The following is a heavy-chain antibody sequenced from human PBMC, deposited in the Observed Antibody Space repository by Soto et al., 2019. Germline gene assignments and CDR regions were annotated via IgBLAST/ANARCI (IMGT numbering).Heavy chain of an antibody. D-gene: IGHD3-22*01. CDR2: IYHSGST. CDR3: ARSPDSSGYYPRWYYYGMDV. J-gene: IGHJ6*02. CDR1: GGSFSSSNW. Sequence: QVQLQESGPGLVKPSGTLSLTCAVSGGSFSSSNWWSWVRQPPGKGLEWIGEIYHSGSTNYNPSLKSRVTISVDKSKNQFSLKLSSVTAADTAVYYCARSPDSSGYYPRWYYYGMDVWGQGTTVNVSS. V-gene: IGHV4-4*02.